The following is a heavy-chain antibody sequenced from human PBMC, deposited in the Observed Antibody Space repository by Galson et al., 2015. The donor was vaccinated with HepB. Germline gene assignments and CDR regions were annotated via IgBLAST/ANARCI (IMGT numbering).Heavy chain of an antibody. CDR1: GDSVASNSAV. CDR3: AYGSDV. V-gene: IGHV6-1*01. CDR2: TYFRSKWHN. Sequence: CAISGDSVASNSAVWNWIRQSPSRGLEWLGRTYFRSKWHNDYGISVKSRISINADTSQNQFSLHLSSVTPEDPAVYYCAYGSDVWGQGTTVIVSS. J-gene: IGHJ6*02.